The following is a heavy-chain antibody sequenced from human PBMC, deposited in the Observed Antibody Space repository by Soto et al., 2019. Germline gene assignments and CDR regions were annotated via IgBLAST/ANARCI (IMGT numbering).Heavy chain of an antibody. J-gene: IGHJ4*02. CDR2: IITIFGTA. CDR3: AREWYYYDSSGYSDY. V-gene: IGHV1-69*01. D-gene: IGHD3-22*01. CDR1: GGTFSSYA. Sequence: QVQLVQSGAEVKKPGSSVKVSCKASGGTFSSYAISWVRQAPGQGLEWMGGIITIFGTANYAQKFQGRVTSTADESTSTAYMELSSLRSEDTAVYYCAREWYYYDSSGYSDYWGQGTLVTVSS.